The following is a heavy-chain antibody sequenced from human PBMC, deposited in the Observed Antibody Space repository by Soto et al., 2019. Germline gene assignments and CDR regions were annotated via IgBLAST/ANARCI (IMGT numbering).Heavy chain of an antibody. V-gene: IGHV1-24*01. J-gene: IGHJ6*03. Sequence: ASVKVSCKVSGYTLTELSMHWVRQAPGKGLEWMGGFDPEDGETIYAQKFQGRVTMTEDTSTDTAYMELSSLRSEDTAVYYCGTGGELQFLVWLFYRYYFMDVWGKRTTVIGSS. CDR3: GTGGELQFLVWLFYRYYFMDV. D-gene: IGHD3-3*01. CDR1: GYTLTELS. CDR2: FDPEDGET.